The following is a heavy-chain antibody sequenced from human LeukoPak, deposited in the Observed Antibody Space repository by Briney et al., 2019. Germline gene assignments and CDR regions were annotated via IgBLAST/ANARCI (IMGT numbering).Heavy chain of an antibody. Sequence: ASVQVSCKASGGTFSSYAISWVRQAPGQGLEWMGRIIPIFGTENYAQKFQGRVTITTDESTSTAYMELSSLRSEDTAVYYCAREAGNYGDYDYDYWGQGTLVTVSS. D-gene: IGHD4-17*01. CDR1: GGTFSSYA. J-gene: IGHJ4*02. CDR2: IIPIFGTE. V-gene: IGHV1-69*05. CDR3: AREAGNYGDYDYDY.